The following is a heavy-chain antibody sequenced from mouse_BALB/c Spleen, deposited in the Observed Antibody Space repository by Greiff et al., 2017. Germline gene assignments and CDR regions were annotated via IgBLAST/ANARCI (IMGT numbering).Heavy chain of an antibody. CDR2: IYPGNSDT. D-gene: IGHD2-3*01. Sequence: VQLQQSGTVLARPGASVKMSCKASGYSFTSYWMHWVKQRPGQGLEWIGAIYPGNSDTSYNQKFKGKAKLTAVTSASTAYMELSSLTNEDSAVYYCTREWLLRYYYAMDYWGQGTSVTVSS. V-gene: IGHV1-5*01. CDR3: TREWLLRYYYAMDY. CDR1: GYSFTSYW. J-gene: IGHJ4*01.